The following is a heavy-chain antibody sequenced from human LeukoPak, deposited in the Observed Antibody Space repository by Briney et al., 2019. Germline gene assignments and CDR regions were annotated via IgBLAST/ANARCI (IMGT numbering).Heavy chain of an antibody. D-gene: IGHD3-10*01. V-gene: IGHV4-39*07. CDR2: IYYSGST. Sequence: SETLSLTCTVSGGSISSSSYYWGWIRQPPGKGLEWIGSIYYSGSTYYNPSLKSRVTISVDTSKNQFSLKLSSVTAADTAVYYCARDRDLLGRGVPHYGMDVWGQGTTVTVSS. J-gene: IGHJ6*02. CDR3: ARDRDLLGRGVPHYGMDV. CDR1: GGSISSSSYY.